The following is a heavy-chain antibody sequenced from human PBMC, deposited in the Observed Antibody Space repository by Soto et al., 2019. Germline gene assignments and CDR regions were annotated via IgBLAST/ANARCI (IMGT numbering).Heavy chain of an antibody. V-gene: IGHV4-34*01. D-gene: IGHD2-2*01. CDR3: ARVTSWSTLTLRRFYYSGMDV. J-gene: IGHJ6*02. CDR1: GGSFSGYS. CDR2: INHSGST. Sequence: SETLSLTCAVYGGSFSGYSWTWIRQPPGKGLEWMGEINHSGSTNYNPSLKSRVTISLDTSKNQFSLKVTSVTAADTAMYFCARVTSWSTLTLRRFYYSGMDVWGQGTTVTVYS.